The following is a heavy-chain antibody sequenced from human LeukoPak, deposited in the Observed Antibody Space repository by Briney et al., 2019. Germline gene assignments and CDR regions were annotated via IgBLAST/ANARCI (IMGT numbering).Heavy chain of an antibody. V-gene: IGHV4-34*01. Sequence: SETLSLTCAVYGGSFSGYYWSWIRQPPGKGLEWIGEINHSGSTYYNPSLKSRVTISVDTSKNQFSLKLSSVTAADTAVYYCARRLYYFDYWGQGTLVTVSS. CDR2: INHSGST. J-gene: IGHJ4*02. CDR1: GGSFSGYY. CDR3: ARRLYYFDY.